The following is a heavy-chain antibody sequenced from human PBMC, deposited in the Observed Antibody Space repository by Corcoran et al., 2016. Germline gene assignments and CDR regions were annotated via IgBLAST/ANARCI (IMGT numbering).Heavy chain of an antibody. D-gene: IGHD6-6*01. V-gene: IGHV3-7*01. CDR3: ARAGPPYIAACFMWFDP. Sequence: EVQLVESGGGLVQPGGSLRLSCAASGFTFSSYWLSWVRQAPGKGLEWVAHIKQDGSEKYYVDSVKGRFTISRDNAKNSLYLQMNSLRAEGRAVYYCARAGPPYIAACFMWFDPWGQGTLVSVSS. J-gene: IGHJ5*02. CDR1: GFTFSSYW. CDR2: IKQDGSEK.